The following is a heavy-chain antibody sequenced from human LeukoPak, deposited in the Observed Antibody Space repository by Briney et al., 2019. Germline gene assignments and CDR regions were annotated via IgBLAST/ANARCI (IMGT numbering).Heavy chain of an antibody. J-gene: IGHJ3*02. V-gene: IGHV3-23*01. CDR3: AREAPPFDSSGYYYAFDI. CDR1: GFTFSSYA. CDR2: ISGSGGST. Sequence: GGSLRLSCAASGFTFSSYAMSWVRQAPGKGLEWVSAISGSGGSTYYADSVKGRFTISRGNSKNTLYLQMNSLRAEDTAVYYCAREAPPFDSSGYYYAFDIWGQGTMVTVSS. D-gene: IGHD3-22*01.